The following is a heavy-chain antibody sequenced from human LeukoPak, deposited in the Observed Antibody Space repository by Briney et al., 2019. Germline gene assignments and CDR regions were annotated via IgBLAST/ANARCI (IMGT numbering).Heavy chain of an antibody. D-gene: IGHD1-26*01. Sequence: SQTLSLTCAISGDSFSSNSATWNWIRQSPSRGLEWLGRTYYKSKWYNDYAVSVKSRITINSDTSKNQFSLQLSSVTPEDTAVYYCARVSSPWSPRDAFDIWGQGTVVTVSS. J-gene: IGHJ3*02. V-gene: IGHV6-1*01. CDR2: TYYKSKWYN. CDR3: ARVSSPWSPRDAFDI. CDR1: GDSFSSNSAT.